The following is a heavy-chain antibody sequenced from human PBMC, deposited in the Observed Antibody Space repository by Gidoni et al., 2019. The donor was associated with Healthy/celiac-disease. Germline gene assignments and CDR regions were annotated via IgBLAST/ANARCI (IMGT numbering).Heavy chain of an antibody. CDR2: IIPIFGTA. D-gene: IGHD5-18*01. Sequence: QVQLVQSGAEVKKPGSSVKVSCKASGGTFSSSAISWVRQAPGQGLEWMGGIIPIFGTANYAQKFQGRVTITADESTSTAYMELSSLRSEDTAVYYCARAHVDTAMENYYEPWGDFDYWGQGTLVTVSS. V-gene: IGHV1-69*01. CDR3: ARAHVDTAMENYYEPWGDFDY. J-gene: IGHJ4*02. CDR1: GGTFSSSA.